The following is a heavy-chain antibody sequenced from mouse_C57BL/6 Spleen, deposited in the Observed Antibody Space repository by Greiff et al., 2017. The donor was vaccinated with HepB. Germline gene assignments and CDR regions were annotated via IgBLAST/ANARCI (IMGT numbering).Heavy chain of an antibody. V-gene: IGHV5-4*01. CDR1: GFTFSSYA. J-gene: IGHJ2*01. D-gene: IGHD4-1*01. Sequence: EVQVVESGGGLVKPGGSLKLSCAASGFTFSSYAMSWVRQTPEKRLEWVATISDGGSYTYYPDNVKGRFTISRDNAKNNLYLQMSHLKSEDTAMYYGARVGETDYFDYWGQGTTLTVSS. CDR3: ARVGETDYFDY. CDR2: ISDGGSYT.